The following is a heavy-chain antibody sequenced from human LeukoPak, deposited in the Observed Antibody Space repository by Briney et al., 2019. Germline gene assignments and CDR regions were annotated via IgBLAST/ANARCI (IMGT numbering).Heavy chain of an antibody. CDR2: ISAYNGNT. V-gene: IGHV1-18*04. D-gene: IGHD3-10*01. CDR1: GYSVSSYG. CDR3: AREERFGERN. Sequence: ASVKVSCKASGYSVSSYGISWVRQGPGQGLEWMGGISAYNGNTNYAQKLQGRVTMTTDTSTSTAYMALRSLRSDDTAVYCCAREERFGERNWGQGTLVTVSS. J-gene: IGHJ4*02.